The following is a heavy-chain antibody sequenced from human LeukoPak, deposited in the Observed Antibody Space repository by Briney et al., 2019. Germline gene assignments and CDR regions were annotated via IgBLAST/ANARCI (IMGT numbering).Heavy chain of an antibody. J-gene: IGHJ4*02. CDR1: GFTFSSYW. CDR2: ISSSSSYI. Sequence: GGSLRLSCAASGFTFSSYWMHWVRQAPGKGLGWVSSISSSSSYIYYAGSVKGRFTISRDNAKNSLYLQMNSLRAEDTAVYYCARDAYYGSGSYDYWGQGTLVTVSS. CDR3: ARDAYYGSGSYDY. V-gene: IGHV3-21*01. D-gene: IGHD3-10*01.